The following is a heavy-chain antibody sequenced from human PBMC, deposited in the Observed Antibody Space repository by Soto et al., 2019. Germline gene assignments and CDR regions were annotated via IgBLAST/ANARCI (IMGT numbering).Heavy chain of an antibody. D-gene: IGHD1-1*01. CDR3: TRDERSWYFDL. Sequence: QVQLVESGGGVVQPGRSLGLSCAASGFTFRNYGMHWVRQAPGKGLEWVAVIWHDGSHKYYADSVKGRFTISRDNSKNTVYLEMNSLRAEDTAVDYCTRDERSWYFDLWGRGTLVTVSS. CDR1: GFTFRNYG. CDR2: IWHDGSHK. V-gene: IGHV3-33*01. J-gene: IGHJ2*01.